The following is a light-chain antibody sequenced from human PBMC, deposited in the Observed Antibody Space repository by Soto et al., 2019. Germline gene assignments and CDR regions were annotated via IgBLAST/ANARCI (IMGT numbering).Light chain of an antibody. V-gene: IGLV2-14*01. J-gene: IGLJ2*01. CDR3: SSYTTSSTLV. CDR1: SSDVGGYNY. Sequence: QSVLTQPASVSGSPGQSIAISCTGTSSDVGGYNYDSWYQQHPGTAPKLMIYDVSDRPSGVSNRFSGSKSGNTASLTISGLQAEDEADYYCSSYTTSSTLVFGGGTKLTVL. CDR2: DVS.